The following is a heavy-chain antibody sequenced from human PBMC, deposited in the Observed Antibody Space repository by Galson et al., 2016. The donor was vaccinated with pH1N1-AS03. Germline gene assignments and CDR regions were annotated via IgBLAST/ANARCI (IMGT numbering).Heavy chain of an antibody. CDR2: INPSGGTA. D-gene: IGHD3-22*01. V-gene: IGHV1-46*01. Sequence: SVKVSCKASGYAFTNFYIHWVRQAPGQGLEWMGIINPSGGTATYAQKFQGRVTMTRDTSTSTVYMELSSLRSEDTALFYCARNQVYDSSGFQLWGQGTLVTVSS. CDR1: GYAFTNFY. CDR3: ARNQVYDSSGFQL. J-gene: IGHJ1*01.